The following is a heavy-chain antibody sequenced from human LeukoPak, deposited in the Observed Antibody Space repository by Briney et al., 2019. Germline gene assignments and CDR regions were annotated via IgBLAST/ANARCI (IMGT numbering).Heavy chain of an antibody. CDR2: IYHSGST. V-gene: IGHV4-4*02. J-gene: IGHJ6*02. D-gene: IGHD3-3*01. CDR3: ARAPHDSPNNAFWSAYSYYYYGMDV. CDR1: GGSISSSNW. Sequence: SETLSLTCAVSGGSISSSNWWSWVRQPPGKGLEWIGEIYHSGSTNYNPSLKSRVTISVDKSKNQFSLKLSSVTAADTAVYYCARAPHDSPNNAFWSAYSYYYYGMDVWGQGTTVTVSS.